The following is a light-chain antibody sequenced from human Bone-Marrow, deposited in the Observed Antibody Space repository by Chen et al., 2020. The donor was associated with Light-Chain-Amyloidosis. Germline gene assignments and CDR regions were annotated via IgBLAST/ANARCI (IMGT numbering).Light chain of an antibody. CDR2: AAS. V-gene: IGKV1-39*01. CDR1: QSISSN. Sequence: DIQITQSPSSLSASVGDRVTITCRASQSISSNLNWYQQKTGKAPKLLIYAASSLQSGVPSRFSGSGAGTDFTITIISMQPEDYATYYCQQSYSTPPYTFGQGTKLEIK. J-gene: IGKJ2*01. CDR3: QQSYSTPPYT.